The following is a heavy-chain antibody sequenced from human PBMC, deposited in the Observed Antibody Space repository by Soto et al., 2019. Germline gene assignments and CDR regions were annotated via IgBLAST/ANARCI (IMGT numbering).Heavy chain of an antibody. Sequence: PGESLKISCKGSGYSFTSYWIGWVRQMPGKGLEWMGIIYPGDSDTRYSPSFQGQVTISADKSISTAYLQWSSLKASDTAMYYCAAQVGLYYDSSGYYSSSGGFDYWGQGTLVTVSS. V-gene: IGHV5-51*01. CDR1: GYSFTSYW. CDR2: IYPGDSDT. D-gene: IGHD3-22*01. CDR3: AAQVGLYYDSSGYYSSSGGFDY. J-gene: IGHJ4*02.